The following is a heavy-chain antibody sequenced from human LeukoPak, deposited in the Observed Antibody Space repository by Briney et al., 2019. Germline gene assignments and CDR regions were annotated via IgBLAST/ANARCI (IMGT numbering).Heavy chain of an antibody. CDR2: ISYDGSNK. CDR1: GFTFSSYG. CDR3: AKDRPQYGGLFDY. J-gene: IGHJ4*02. D-gene: IGHD3-16*01. V-gene: IGHV3-30*18. Sequence: GGSLRLSCAASGFTFSSYGMHWVRQAPGKGLEWVAVISYDGSNKYYADSVKGRFTISRDNSKNTLYLQMNSLRAEDTAVYYCAKDRPQYGGLFDYWGQGTLVTVSP.